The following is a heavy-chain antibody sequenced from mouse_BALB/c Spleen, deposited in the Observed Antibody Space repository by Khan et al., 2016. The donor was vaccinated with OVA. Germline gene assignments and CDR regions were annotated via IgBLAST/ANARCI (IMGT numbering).Heavy chain of an antibody. CDR2: INPTSGYT. V-gene: IGHV1-7*01. Sequence: QMQLVESGAELAKPGASVKLSCTASGYTFSTYWMHWVRQTPGKGLEWIGYINPTSGYTYYHEKFKDRATLSGDSSSSTPYMQLSSLTSEDSAVYNDISDRIDYWGQGTTLTVSS. D-gene: IGHD1-3*01. CDR1: GYTFSTYW. CDR3: ISDRIDY. J-gene: IGHJ2*01.